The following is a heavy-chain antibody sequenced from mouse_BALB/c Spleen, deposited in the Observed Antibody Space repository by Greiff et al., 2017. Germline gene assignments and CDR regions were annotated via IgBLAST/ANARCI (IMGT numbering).Heavy chain of an antibody. CDR2: IYPGDGDT. J-gene: IGHJ4*01. D-gene: IGHD1-1*01. CDR1: GYAFSSYW. V-gene: IGHV1-80*01. Sequence: QVQLKQSGAELVRPGSSVKISCKASGYAFSSYWMNWVKQRPGQGLEWIGQIYPGDGDTNYNGKFKGKATLTADKSSSTAYMQLSSLTSEDSAVYFCARDYYGSREDYAMDYWGQGTSVTVSS. CDR3: ARDYYGSREDYAMDY.